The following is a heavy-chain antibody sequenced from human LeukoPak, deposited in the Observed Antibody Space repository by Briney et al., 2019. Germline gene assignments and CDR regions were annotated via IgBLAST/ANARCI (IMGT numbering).Heavy chain of an antibody. D-gene: IGHD3-22*01. CDR3: AGLREIIITAGLALDYGLDV. Sequence: SETLSLTCTVSGGSINGYYWSWIRQPPGKGLEWIGYISYSGSTNYNPSLKSRVTISVDTSKNQFSLKLSSVTAADTAVYYCAGLREIIITAGLALDYGLDVWGQGTTVTVSS. J-gene: IGHJ6*02. V-gene: IGHV4-59*01. CDR1: GGSINGYY. CDR2: ISYSGST.